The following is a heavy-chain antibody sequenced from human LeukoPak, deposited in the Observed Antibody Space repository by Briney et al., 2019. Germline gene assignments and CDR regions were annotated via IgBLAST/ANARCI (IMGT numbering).Heavy chain of an antibody. CDR2: IYYSGST. CDR1: GGSISSYY. V-gene: IGHV4-59*01. D-gene: IGHD2-2*01. Sequence: SETLSLTCTVSGGSISSYYWSWIRQPPGKGLEWIGYIYYSGSTNYNPSLKSRVTISVDTSKNQFSLKLSSVTAADTAVYYCARGFQLPWYLDLWGRGTLATVSS. CDR3: ARGFQLPWYLDL. J-gene: IGHJ2*01.